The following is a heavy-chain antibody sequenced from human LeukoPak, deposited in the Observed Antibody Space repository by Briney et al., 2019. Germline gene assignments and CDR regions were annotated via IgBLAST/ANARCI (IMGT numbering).Heavy chain of an antibody. Sequence: GGSLRLSCAASGFTFSSYAMHWVRQAPGKGLEWVAVISYDGSNKYYADSVRGRFTISRDNSKNTLYLQMNSLRAEDTAVYYCAREGYSGYDYWLSYYYYYYMDVWGKGTTVTVSS. V-gene: IGHV3-30*04. CDR3: AREGYSGYDYWLSYYYYYYMDV. J-gene: IGHJ6*03. CDR2: ISYDGSNK. CDR1: GFTFSSYA. D-gene: IGHD5-12*01.